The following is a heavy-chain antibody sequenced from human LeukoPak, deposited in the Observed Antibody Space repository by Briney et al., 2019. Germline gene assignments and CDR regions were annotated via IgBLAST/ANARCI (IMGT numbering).Heavy chain of an antibody. V-gene: IGHV1-8*01. CDR1: GYTFTSYD. Sequence: ASVKVSCKASGYTFTSYDINWVRQAPGQGLEWMGWMNPVSGNAGSAQKFQGRITLTRDTPINTAYMELSSLRSDDTAFYYCARAPMGAAALYWGQGTLVTVSS. D-gene: IGHD6-13*01. CDR2: MNPVSGNA. CDR3: ARAPMGAAALY. J-gene: IGHJ4*02.